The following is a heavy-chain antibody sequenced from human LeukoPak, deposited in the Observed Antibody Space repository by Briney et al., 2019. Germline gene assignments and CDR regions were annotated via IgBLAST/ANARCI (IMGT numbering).Heavy chain of an antibody. V-gene: IGHV3-21*01. Sequence: GGSLRLSCEASGFTFTTYSMTWVRQAPGKGLEWVSIISSGSSAIFSADALKGRFTISRDNAKNSLYLQMNSLRAEDTAVYYCGRGPLRSGIDYWGQGTLVTVSS. J-gene: IGHJ4*02. D-gene: IGHD1-1*01. CDR2: ISSGSSAI. CDR3: GRGPLRSGIDY. CDR1: GFTFTTYS.